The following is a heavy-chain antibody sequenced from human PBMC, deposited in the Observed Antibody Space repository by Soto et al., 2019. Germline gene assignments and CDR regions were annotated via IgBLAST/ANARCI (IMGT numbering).Heavy chain of an antibody. CDR1: GGTFSSYA. CDR3: ARGKDIVVVVAATSYYGMDV. CDR2: IIPIFGTA. V-gene: IGHV1-69*13. J-gene: IGHJ6*02. Sequence: SVKVSCKASGGTFSSYAISWVRQAPGQGLEWMGGIIPIFGTANYAQKFQGRVTITADESTSTAYMELSSLRSEDTAVYYCARGKDIVVVVAATSYYGMDVWGQGTTVTVSS. D-gene: IGHD2-15*01.